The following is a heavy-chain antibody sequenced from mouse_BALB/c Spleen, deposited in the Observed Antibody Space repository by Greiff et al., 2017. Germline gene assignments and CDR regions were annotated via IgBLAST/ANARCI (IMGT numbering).Heavy chain of an antibody. Sequence: QVQLQQSGPELVKPGASVKMSCKASGYTFTDYVISWVKQRTGQGLEWIGEIYPGSGSTYYNEKFKGKATLTADKSSNTAYMQLSSLTSEDSAVYFCARDYRYDWYFDVWGAGTTVTVSS. CDR1: GYTFTDYV. CDR2: IYPGSGST. J-gene: IGHJ1*01. CDR3: ARDYRYDWYFDV. V-gene: IGHV1-77*01. D-gene: IGHD2-14*01.